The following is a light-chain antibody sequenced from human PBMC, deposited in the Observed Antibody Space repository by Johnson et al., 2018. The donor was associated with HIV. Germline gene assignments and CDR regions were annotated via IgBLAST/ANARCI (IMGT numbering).Light chain of an antibody. Sequence: QAVLTQPPSVSAAPGQKVTISCSGSSSNIGNNYVSWYQQLPGTAPKLLIYDNNKRPSGIPDRFSGSKSGNTATLTISGTQAMDEADYYCGTWGGVFGTGTKVTVL. CDR3: GTWGGV. J-gene: IGLJ1*01. CDR2: DNN. CDR1: SSNIGNNY. V-gene: IGLV1-51*01.